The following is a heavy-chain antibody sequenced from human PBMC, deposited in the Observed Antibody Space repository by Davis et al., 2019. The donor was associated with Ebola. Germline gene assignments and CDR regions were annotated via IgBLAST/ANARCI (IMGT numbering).Heavy chain of an antibody. CDR2: INAGNGNT. CDR1: GYTFTSYA. Sequence: AASVKVSCKASGYTFTSYAMHWVRQAPGQRLEWMGWINAGNGNTKYSQKFQGRVTITRDTSASTAYMELSSLRSDDTAVYYCARDRRWNNWFDPWGQGTLVTVSS. V-gene: IGHV1-3*01. D-gene: IGHD1-1*01. J-gene: IGHJ5*02. CDR3: ARDRRWNNWFDP.